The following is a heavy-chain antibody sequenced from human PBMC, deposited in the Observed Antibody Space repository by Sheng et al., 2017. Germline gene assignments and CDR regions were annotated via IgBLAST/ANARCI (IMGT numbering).Heavy chain of an antibody. V-gene: IGHV4-4*07. J-gene: IGHJ6*02. CDR2: IYTSGST. CDR1: GGSISSYY. CDR3: AREFEWWGRSYYYGMDV. D-gene: IGHD2-15*01. Sequence: QVQLQESGPGLVKPSETLSLTCTVSGGSISSYYWSWIRQPAGKGLEWIGRIYTSGSTNYNPSLKSRVTMSVDTSKNQFSLKLSSVTAADTAVYYCAREFEWWGRSYYYGMDVVGPRDHGSPSP.